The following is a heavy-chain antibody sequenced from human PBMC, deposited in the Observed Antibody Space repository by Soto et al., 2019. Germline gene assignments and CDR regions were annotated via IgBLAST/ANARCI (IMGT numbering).Heavy chain of an antibody. CDR1: GFIVSTYV. CDR2: ISSRGDSA. J-gene: IGHJ4*02. Sequence: PGGSLRLSCAASGFIVSTYVMSWVRQAPGKGLEWVSSISSRGDSAYYADSVKGRFTISRDNSKNTLYPQMNSLRAEDTAVYYCATSDGYKTDYWGQGTLVTVSS. CDR3: ATSDGYKTDY. D-gene: IGHD5-12*01. V-gene: IGHV3-23*01.